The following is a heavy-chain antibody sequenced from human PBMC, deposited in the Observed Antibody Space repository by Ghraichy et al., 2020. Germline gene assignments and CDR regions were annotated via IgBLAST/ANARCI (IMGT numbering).Heavy chain of an antibody. CDR1: GGTFSSYA. CDR3: ARDHSSGYYKTVGAFDI. CDR2: IIPIFGTA. J-gene: IGHJ3*02. V-gene: IGHV1-69*13. Sequence: SVKVSCKASGGTFSSYAISWVRQAPGQGLEWMGGIIPIFGTANYAQKFQGRVTITADESTSTAYMELSSLRSEDTAVYYCARDHSSGYYKTVGAFDIWGQGTMLTVSS. D-gene: IGHD3-22*01.